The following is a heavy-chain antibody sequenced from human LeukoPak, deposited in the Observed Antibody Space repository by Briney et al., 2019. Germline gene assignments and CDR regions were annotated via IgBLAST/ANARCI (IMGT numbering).Heavy chain of an antibody. CDR3: ARMVAARPYLRAFDI. CDR1: GGSISSHY. J-gene: IGHJ3*02. CDR2: IYYSGST. D-gene: IGHD6-6*01. V-gene: IGHV4-59*11. Sequence: SETLSLTCTVSGGSISSHYWSWIRQPPGKGLEWIGYIYYSGSTNYNPSLKSRVTISGDTSKNQFSLKLSSVTAADTAVYYCARMVAARPYLRAFDIWGQGTMVTVSS.